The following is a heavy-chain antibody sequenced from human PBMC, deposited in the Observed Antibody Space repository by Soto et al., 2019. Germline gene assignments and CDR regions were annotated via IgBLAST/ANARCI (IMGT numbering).Heavy chain of an antibody. D-gene: IGHD1-1*01. CDR3: AREHDAVDV. CDR2: ISHDGGIK. V-gene: IGHV3-30-3*01. J-gene: IGHJ6*02. Sequence: QVQLVESGGGVVQPGRSLTLSCAASGFPFTSYAIHWVRQAPGKGLEWVAVISHDGGIKHYADSVKGRFTISRDNSKNTLYLQMNSLRDEDTAVYHCAREHDAVDVWGQGTTVTVAS. CDR1: GFPFTSYA.